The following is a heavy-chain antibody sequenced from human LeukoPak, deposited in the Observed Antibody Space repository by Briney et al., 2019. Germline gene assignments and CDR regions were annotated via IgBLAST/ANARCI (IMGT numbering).Heavy chain of an antibody. D-gene: IGHD5-18*01. J-gene: IGHJ3*02. CDR2: IYYSGST. Sequence: SETLSLTCTVSGGSISSSSYYWGWIRQPPGKGLEWIGSIYYSGSTYYNPSLKSRVTISVDTSKNQFSLKLSSVTAADTAVYFCAILLRGHSYGSLDAFDIWGQGTMVTVSS. V-gene: IGHV4-39*01. CDR1: GGSISSSSYY. CDR3: AILLRGHSYGSLDAFDI.